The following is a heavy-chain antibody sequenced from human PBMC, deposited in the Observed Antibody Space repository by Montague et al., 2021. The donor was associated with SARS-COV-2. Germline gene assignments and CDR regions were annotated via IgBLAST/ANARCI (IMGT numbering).Heavy chain of an antibody. CDR1: GFTFNSYA. D-gene: IGHD3-10*01. V-gene: IGHV3-23*03. Sequence: SLRLSCAASGFTFNSYAMSWVRQAPGKGLEWVSIIYSGGSSTYYADSVKGRFTISRDNSKNTLYLQMNSLRVDDTAVYYCARSLFSSGSFWGQGTLVTVSS. J-gene: IGHJ4*02. CDR3: ARSLFSSGSF. CDR2: IYSGGSST.